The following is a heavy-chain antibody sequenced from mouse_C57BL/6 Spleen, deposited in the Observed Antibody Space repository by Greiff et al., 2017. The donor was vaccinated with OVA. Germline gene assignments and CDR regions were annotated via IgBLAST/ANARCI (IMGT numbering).Heavy chain of an antibody. D-gene: IGHD1-1*01. J-gene: IGHJ1*03. Sequence: EVQGVESGGGLVKPGGSLKLSCAASGFTFSDYGMHWVRQAPEKGLEWVAYISSGSSTIYYADTVKGRFTISRDNAKNTLCLQMTSLRSEDTAMYYCARGGYYYGSSWYFDVWGTGTTVTVSS. CDR2: ISSGSSTI. CDR1: GFTFSDYG. CDR3: ARGGYYYGSSWYFDV. V-gene: IGHV5-17*01.